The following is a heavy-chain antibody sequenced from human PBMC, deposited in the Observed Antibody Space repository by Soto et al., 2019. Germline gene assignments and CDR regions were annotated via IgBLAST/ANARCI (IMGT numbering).Heavy chain of an antibody. J-gene: IGHJ6*02. D-gene: IGHD2-2*01. CDR1: GYTFTGYY. CDR2: INPNSGGT. V-gene: IGHV1-2*04. CDR3: ARGLHCSSTSCYGGARYGMDV. Sequence: ASVKVSCKASGYTFTGYYMHWVRQAPGQGLEWMGWINPNSGGTNYAQKFQGWVTMTRDTSTSTVYMELSSLRSEDTAVYYCARGLHCSSTSCYGGARYGMDVWGQGTTVTVSS.